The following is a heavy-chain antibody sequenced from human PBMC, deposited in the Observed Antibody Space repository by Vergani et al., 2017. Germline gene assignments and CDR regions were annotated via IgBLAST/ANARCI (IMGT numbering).Heavy chain of an antibody. J-gene: IGHJ4*02. CDR3: ASSGIAVAGTGLYY. CDR2: IRYDGSNK. D-gene: IGHD6-19*01. V-gene: IGHV3-30*02. CDR1: GFTFSSYG. Sequence: QVQLVESGGGVVQPGGSLRLSCAASGFTFSSYGMHWVRQAPGKGLEWVAFIRYDGSNKYYADSVKGRFTISRDNSKNTLYLQMNSLRAEDTAVYYCASSGIAVAGTGLYYWGQGTLVTVSS.